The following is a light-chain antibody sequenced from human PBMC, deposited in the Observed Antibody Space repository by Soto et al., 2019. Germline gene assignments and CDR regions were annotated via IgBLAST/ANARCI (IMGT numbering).Light chain of an antibody. J-gene: IGKJ4*01. V-gene: IGKV1-39*01. CDR1: QSSSSY. Sequence: DIQMTQSPSSLSASVGDRVTITCRASQSSSSYLNWYQQKPGKAPKLLIDATSSLQSGVPSRFSGSGSGTDFTLTSSSLPPVDVATYYFQHSYSSLTFGGGTKVEIK. CDR3: QHSYSSLT. CDR2: ATS.